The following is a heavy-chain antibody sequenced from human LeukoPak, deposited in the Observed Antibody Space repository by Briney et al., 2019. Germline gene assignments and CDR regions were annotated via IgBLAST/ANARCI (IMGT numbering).Heavy chain of an antibody. J-gene: IGHJ5*02. Sequence: SETLSLTCSVSGGSFTDYSWTWIRQPPGKGLEWIGEINHSGGPNYNPSLKSRVTISVDTSKNQFSLKLSSVTAADTAVYYCARRYYYDSSGYFYWFDPWGQGTLVTVSS. D-gene: IGHD3-22*01. V-gene: IGHV4-34*09. CDR2: INHSGGP. CDR1: GGSFTDYS. CDR3: ARRYYYDSSGYFYWFDP.